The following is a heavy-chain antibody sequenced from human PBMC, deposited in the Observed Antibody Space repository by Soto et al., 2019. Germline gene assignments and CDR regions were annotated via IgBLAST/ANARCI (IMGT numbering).Heavy chain of an antibody. CDR3: ARQLAYCGGDCYPRWFDP. CDR1: GYSFTSYW. CDR2: IYPGDSDT. V-gene: IGHV5-51*01. D-gene: IGHD2-21*02. J-gene: IGHJ5*02. Sequence: PGESLKISCKGSGYSFTSYWIGWVRQMPGKGLEWMEIIYPGDSDTRYSPSFQGQVTISADKSISTAYLQWSSLKASDTAMYYCARQLAYCGGDCYPRWFDPWGQGTLVTVSS.